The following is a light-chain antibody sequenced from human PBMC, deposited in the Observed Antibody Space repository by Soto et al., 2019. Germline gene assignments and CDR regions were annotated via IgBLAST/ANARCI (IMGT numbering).Light chain of an antibody. V-gene: IGKV3-11*01. CDR1: QSVSSF. Sequence: EIVLTQSPATLSLSPGERATLSCRASQSVSSFLAWYQQKPGQAPRLLIYDASNRATGIPARFSGSGSGIDFTLTISSLEPEDFSVYYCQQRSNWPLTFGPGTKVDFK. CDR2: DAS. J-gene: IGKJ3*01. CDR3: QQRSNWPLT.